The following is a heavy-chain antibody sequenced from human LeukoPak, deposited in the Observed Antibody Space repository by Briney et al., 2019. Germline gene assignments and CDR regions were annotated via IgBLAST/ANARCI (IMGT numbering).Heavy chain of an antibody. Sequence: GGSLRLSCAASGFTFSSYAMNWVRQAPGKGLEGVSAISGSGISTYYADSVKGRFTISRDNSKNTLYLQMNSLRAEDTAVYYCAKDRSIAAGDDAFDIWGQGTMVTVSS. CDR1: GFTFSSYA. CDR2: ISGSGIST. CDR3: AKDRSIAAGDDAFDI. D-gene: IGHD6-13*01. J-gene: IGHJ3*02. V-gene: IGHV3-23*01.